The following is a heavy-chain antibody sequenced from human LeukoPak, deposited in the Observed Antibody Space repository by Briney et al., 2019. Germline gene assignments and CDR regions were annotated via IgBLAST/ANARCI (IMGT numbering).Heavy chain of an antibody. CDR3: ASPRGVSDY. D-gene: IGHD3-10*01. CDR1: GGTFSSFA. J-gene: IGHJ4*02. V-gene: IGHV1-69*04. CDR2: IIPILGIA. Sequence: SVKVSCKASGGTFSSFAISWVRQAPGQGLECMGRIIPILGIANYAQKFQGRVTITADKSTSTAYMELSSLRSEDTAVYYCASPRGVSDYWGQGTLVTVSS.